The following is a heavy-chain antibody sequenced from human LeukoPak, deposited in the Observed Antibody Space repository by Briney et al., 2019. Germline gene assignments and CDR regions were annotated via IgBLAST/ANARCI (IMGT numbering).Heavy chain of an antibody. Sequence: SETLSLTCTVSGGSISSYYWSWIRQPPGKGLEWIGYIYYSGSTNYNPSLKRRVTISVDTSKNQFSLKLSSVTAADTAVYYCARRDGSGSIPLDYWGQGTLVTVSS. V-gene: IGHV4-59*01. D-gene: IGHD3-10*01. CDR2: IYYSGST. J-gene: IGHJ4*02. CDR3: ARRDGSGSIPLDY. CDR1: GGSISSYY.